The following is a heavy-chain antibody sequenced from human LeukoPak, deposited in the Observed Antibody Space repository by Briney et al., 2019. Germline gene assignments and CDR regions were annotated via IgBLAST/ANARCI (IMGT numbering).Heavy chain of an antibody. CDR1: GGSISGYY. CDR3: ARGRGGGGSSNNWFDP. CDR2: IYYSGTT. D-gene: IGHD2-15*01. Sequence: SETLSLTCTVSGGSISGYYWSWIRQPPGKGLGWIGYIYYSGTTNYNPSLKSRVTISVDTSKNQFSLKLSSMTAADTAVYYCARGRGGGGSSNNWFDPWGQGTLVTVSS. V-gene: IGHV4-59*01. J-gene: IGHJ5*02.